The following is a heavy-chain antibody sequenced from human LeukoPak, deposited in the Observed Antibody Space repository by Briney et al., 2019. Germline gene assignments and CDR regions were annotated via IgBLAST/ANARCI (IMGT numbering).Heavy chain of an antibody. V-gene: IGHV4-4*07. CDR2: IYTSGST. CDR3: AREGDFWSGYSPHDYMDV. D-gene: IGHD3-3*01. Sequence: SETLSLTCTVSGGSISSYYWSWIRQPAGKGLAWIGRIYTSGSTNYNPSLKSRVTMSVDTSKNQFSLKLSSVTAADTAVYYCAREGDFWSGYSPHDYMDVWGKGTTVTVSS. J-gene: IGHJ6*03. CDR1: GGSISSYY.